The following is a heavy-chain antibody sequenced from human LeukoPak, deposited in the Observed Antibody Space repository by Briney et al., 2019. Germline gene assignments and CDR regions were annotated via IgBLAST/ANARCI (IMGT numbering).Heavy chain of an antibody. V-gene: IGHV3-11*01. CDR1: GFTFSDYY. J-gene: IGHJ6*02. D-gene: IGHD2-2*01. CDR3: ARAPKVPAAMYGMDV. CDR2: ISSSGSTI. Sequence: GGSLRLSCAASGFTFSDYYMSWIRQAPGKGLEWVSYISSSGSTIYYADSVKGRFTISRDNAKNSLYLQMNSLRAEDTAVYYCARAPKVPAAMYGMDVWGQGTTVTVSS.